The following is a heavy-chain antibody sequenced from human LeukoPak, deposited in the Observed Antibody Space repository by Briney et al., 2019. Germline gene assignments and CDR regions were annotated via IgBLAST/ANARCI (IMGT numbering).Heavy chain of an antibody. V-gene: IGHV3-15*01. J-gene: IGHJ4*02. CDR1: GFTFSTYR. CDR3: TTDDYFGSGSYKGY. D-gene: IGHD3-10*01. Sequence: PGGSLRLSCAASGFTFSTYRMHWVRQAPGKGLEWVGRMKSGTADYAAPVTGRFTISRDDSKDTLYLQMNSLRTEDTAVYYCTTDDYFGSGSYKGYWGQGTLVTVSS. CDR2: MKSGTA.